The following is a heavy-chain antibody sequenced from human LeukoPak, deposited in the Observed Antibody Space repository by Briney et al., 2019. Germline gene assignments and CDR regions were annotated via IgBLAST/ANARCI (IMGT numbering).Heavy chain of an antibody. D-gene: IGHD6-13*01. CDR3: ARHGILDSSRKYYFDY. V-gene: IGHV4-59*08. CDR1: GGSISSYY. Sequence: PSETLSLTCTVSGGSISSYYWSWIRQPPGKGLEWIGYIYYSGNTNYNPSLKSRVTISLDTSKNQFSLELSSVTAADTAVYYCARHGILDSSRKYYFDYWGQGTLVTVSS. J-gene: IGHJ4*02. CDR2: IYYSGNT.